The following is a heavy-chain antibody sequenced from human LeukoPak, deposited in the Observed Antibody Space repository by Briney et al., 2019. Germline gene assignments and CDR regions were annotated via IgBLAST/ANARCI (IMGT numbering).Heavy chain of an antibody. Sequence: SETLSLTCTVSGGSVSSGSDYWSWIRQPPGKGLEWIGYIYYSGSTKYNPSLKSRVTISVDTSKNQFSLKLSSVTAADTAVYYCARGGPYKVETAVVFDYWAREPWSPSPQ. D-gene: IGHD5-18*01. CDR1: GGSVSSGSDY. CDR3: ARGGPYKVETAVVFDY. V-gene: IGHV4-61*01. J-gene: IGHJ4*02. CDR2: IYYSGST.